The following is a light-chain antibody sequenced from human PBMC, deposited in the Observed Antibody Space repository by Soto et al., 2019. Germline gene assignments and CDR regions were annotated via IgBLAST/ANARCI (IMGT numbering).Light chain of an antibody. V-gene: IGKV1-39*01. CDR1: QTISMY. CDR2: AAS. CDR3: QQSYSIPPLT. J-gene: IGKJ4*01. Sequence: EIQMTQAPSSLSASVGDRVTITCRASQTISMYLNWYQQKPGKAPILLISAASSLQTGVPSRFNGSGSGIDFTLTISSLQPEDFATYYCQQSYSIPPLTFGGGTRVEIK.